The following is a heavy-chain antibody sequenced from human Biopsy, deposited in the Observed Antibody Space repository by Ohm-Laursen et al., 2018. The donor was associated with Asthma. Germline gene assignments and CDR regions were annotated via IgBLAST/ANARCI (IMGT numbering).Heavy chain of an antibody. V-gene: IGHV4-39*02. CDR2: IYYSGRT. Sequence: PSETLSLTCIVSGDAMSTSGSYWDWIRQSPGKGLEWIGSIYYSGRTYYNPSLESRATISADTSKNHFSLKVTSATAADTAVYYCARAVSSSSYWYFDLWGRGDLVTVSS. J-gene: IGHJ2*01. CDR3: ARAVSSSSYWYFDL. CDR1: GDAMSTSGSY. D-gene: IGHD6-6*01.